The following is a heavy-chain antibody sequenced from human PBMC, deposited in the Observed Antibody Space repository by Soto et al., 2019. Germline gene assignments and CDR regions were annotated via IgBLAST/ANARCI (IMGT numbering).Heavy chain of an antibody. J-gene: IGHJ4*02. CDR1: GGAFSSYA. Sequence: SLKVYWKASGGAFSSYAISWGRQAPGQGLEWMGGIIPIFGTANYAQKFQGRVTITADESTSTAYMELSSLRSEDTAVYYCARVPIYRLTPVAAAGAFDYWGQGTLVTGSS. V-gene: IGHV1-69*01. D-gene: IGHD6-13*01. CDR2: IIPIFGTA. CDR3: ARVPIYRLTPVAAAGAFDY.